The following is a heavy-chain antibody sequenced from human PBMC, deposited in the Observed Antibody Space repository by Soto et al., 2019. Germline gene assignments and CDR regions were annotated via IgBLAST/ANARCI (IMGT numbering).Heavy chain of an antibody. CDR1: GFTFSSYA. J-gene: IGHJ6*03. V-gene: IGHV3-23*01. D-gene: IGHD3-3*01. CDR3: AKALSVLRLPYYYMDV. CDR2: ISGSGGST. Sequence: PGGSLRLSCAASGFTFSSYAMSWVRQAPGKGLEWVSAISGSGGSTYYADSVKGRFTISRDNSKNTLYLQMNSLRAEDTAVYYCAKALSVLRLPYYYMDVWAKRTKVTVSS.